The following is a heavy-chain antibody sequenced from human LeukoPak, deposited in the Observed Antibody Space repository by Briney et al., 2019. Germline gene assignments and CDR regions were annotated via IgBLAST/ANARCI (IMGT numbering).Heavy chain of an antibody. CDR2: IDPNSGGT. V-gene: IGHV1-2*02. CDR1: GYTFTAHY. CDR3: ARGRGTTMVRGVITNYFDL. D-gene: IGHD3-10*01. Sequence: ASVKVSCKASGYTFTAHYIHWVRQTPGQGLEWMGWIDPNSGGTNYAQKFLGSVTMTGDTSINTAFMELSRLRSDDTAIYYCARGRGTTMVRGVITNYFDLWGRGSLVTVSS. J-gene: IGHJ2*01.